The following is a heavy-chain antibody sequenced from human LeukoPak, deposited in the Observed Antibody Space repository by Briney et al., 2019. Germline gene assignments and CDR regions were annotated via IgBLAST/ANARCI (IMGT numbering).Heavy chain of an antibody. V-gene: IGHV1-2*02. D-gene: IGHD6-19*01. CDR1: GYTFTGYY. J-gene: IGHJ4*02. CDR3: ARDYEVAGAFDY. Sequence: GASVKVSCKASGYTFTGYYMHWVRQAPGQGLEWMGWINPNTGGTNYAQQFQGRVTMTRDTSISTAYMELSRLRSDDTAVYYCARDYEVAGAFDYWGQGTLVTVSS. CDR2: INPNTGGT.